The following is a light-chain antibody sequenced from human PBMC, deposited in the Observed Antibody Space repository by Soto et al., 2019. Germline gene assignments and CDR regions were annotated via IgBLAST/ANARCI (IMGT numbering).Light chain of an antibody. CDR3: QQTSSFPLT. J-gene: IGKJ2*01. CDR2: GAS. CDR1: QDITTW. V-gene: IGKV1-12*01. Sequence: DIQMTQSPSSVSASVGDRVTITCRASQDITTWLAWYQQKPGVAPRLLMSGASNLQSEVPSRFSGSGSGTHFTLTISSLQPEDFATFYCQQTSSFPLTFGQGTRLEIK.